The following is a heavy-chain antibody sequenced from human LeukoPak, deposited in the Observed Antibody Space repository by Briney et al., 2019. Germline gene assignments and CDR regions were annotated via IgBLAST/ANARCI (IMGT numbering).Heavy chain of an antibody. D-gene: IGHD3-10*01. Sequence: SETLSLTCTVSGDSISSSSYYWGWIRQPPGKGLEWIGEINHSGSTNYNPSLKSRVTISVDTSKNQFSLKLSSVTAADTAVYYCARGRKGSGSYYWAGGHNWFDPRGQGTLVTVSS. CDR2: INHSGST. J-gene: IGHJ5*02. V-gene: IGHV4-39*07. CDR1: GDSISSSSYY. CDR3: ARGRKGSGSYYWAGGHNWFDP.